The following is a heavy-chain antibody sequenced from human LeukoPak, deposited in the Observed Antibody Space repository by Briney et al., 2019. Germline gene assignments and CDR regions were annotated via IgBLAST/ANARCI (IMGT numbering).Heavy chain of an antibody. CDR3: ARSACGGSFSSRSNWFDP. Sequence: ASVKVSCKASGYTFTSYGISWVRQAPGQGLEWMGWISAYNGNTNYAQKLQGRVTMTTDTSTSTAYMELRSLRSDDTAVYYCARSACGGSFSSRSNWFDPWGQGTLVTVFS. CDR2: ISAYNGNT. D-gene: IGHD2-15*01. V-gene: IGHV1-18*01. J-gene: IGHJ5*02. CDR1: GYTFTSYG.